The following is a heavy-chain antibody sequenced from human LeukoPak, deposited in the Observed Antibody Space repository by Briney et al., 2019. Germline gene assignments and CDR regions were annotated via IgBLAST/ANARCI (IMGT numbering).Heavy chain of an antibody. Sequence: SETLSLTCTVSGASISSSSYYWGWIRQPPGKGLEWIGSIYYNGDTYYNSSLKSRLTISVDTSKNQFTLKLSSMTAADTALYYCARLRGYTSGNPGYWGQGSLVTVSS. CDR3: ARLRGYTSGNPGY. J-gene: IGHJ4*02. D-gene: IGHD5-18*01. CDR1: GASISSSSYY. CDR2: IYYNGDT. V-gene: IGHV4-39*01.